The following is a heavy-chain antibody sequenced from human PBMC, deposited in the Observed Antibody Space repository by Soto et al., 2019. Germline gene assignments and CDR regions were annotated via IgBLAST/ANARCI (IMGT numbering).Heavy chain of an antibody. CDR1: GFTFSSYG. CDR3: AKDYAALEYYFDY. J-gene: IGHJ4*02. CDR2: ISYDGSNK. V-gene: IGHV3-30*18. D-gene: IGHD3-16*01. Sequence: GGSLRLSCAASGFTFSSYGMHWVRQAPGKGLEWVAVISYDGSNKYYADSVKGRFTISRDNSKNTLYLQMNSLRAEDTAVYYCAKDYAALEYYFDYWGQGTLVTVS.